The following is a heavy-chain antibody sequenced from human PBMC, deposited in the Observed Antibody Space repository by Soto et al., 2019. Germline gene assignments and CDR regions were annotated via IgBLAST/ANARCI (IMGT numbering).Heavy chain of an antibody. J-gene: IGHJ6*02. D-gene: IGHD2-21*02. V-gene: IGHV4-4*02. CDR3: ARVMGGGDYYYYYYGMDV. CDR2: IYHSGST. CDR1: GGSISSSNW. Sequence: ASETLSLTCAVSGGSISSSNWWSWVRQPPGKGLEWIGEIYHSGSTNYNPSLKSRVTISVDKSKNQFSLKLSSVTAADTAVYYCARVMGGGDYYYYYYGMDVWGQGTTVTVSS.